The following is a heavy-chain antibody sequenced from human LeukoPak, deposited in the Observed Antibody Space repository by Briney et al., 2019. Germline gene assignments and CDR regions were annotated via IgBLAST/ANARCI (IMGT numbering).Heavy chain of an antibody. V-gene: IGHV3-23*01. CDR3: AKDLDYYDSSGEH. Sequence: GGSLRLSCAASGFTFSNRAMTWVRQAPGKGLEWVSSVSDSGSNTYYADSVKGRFTISRDNSKNTLYLQMNSLRAEDTAVYYCAKDLDYYDSSGEHWGQGTLVTVSS. J-gene: IGHJ1*01. CDR1: GFTFSNRA. D-gene: IGHD3-22*01. CDR2: VSDSGSNT.